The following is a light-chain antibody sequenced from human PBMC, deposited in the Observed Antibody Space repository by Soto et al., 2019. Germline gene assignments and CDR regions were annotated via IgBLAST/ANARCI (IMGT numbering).Light chain of an antibody. J-gene: IGKJ4*01. V-gene: IGKV1-13*02. CDR3: QQFNSYALT. Sequence: AIPLTQSPSSLSASVGDGVTITCRASQGINSALAWYQQKPGKAPKLLIYDASTLESGVPSRFSGSGSGTDFTLTISSLQPEDFATYYCQQFNSYALTFGGGTKVEIK. CDR1: QGINSA. CDR2: DAS.